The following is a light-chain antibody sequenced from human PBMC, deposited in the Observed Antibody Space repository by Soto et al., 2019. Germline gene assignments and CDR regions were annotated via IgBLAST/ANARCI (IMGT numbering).Light chain of an antibody. V-gene: IGKV3-11*01. CDR2: DAS. J-gene: IGKJ3*01. CDR1: QSISSY. CDR3: QQRSTWPFT. Sequence: EIVLTQSPATLSLSPGERATLSCRPSQSISSYLACYQQKPDQAPRLLIYDASNRATGIPARFSGSGSGTDFTLTISSLEPEDFAVYYCQQRSTWPFTFGAGTKVDIK.